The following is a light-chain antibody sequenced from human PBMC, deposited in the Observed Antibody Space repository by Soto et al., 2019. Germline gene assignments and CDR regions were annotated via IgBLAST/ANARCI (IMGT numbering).Light chain of an antibody. J-gene: IGKJ4*01. CDR3: QQYASSLLS. V-gene: IGKV3-20*01. CDR1: QSVSGIY. Sequence: IVLKQSPGTLSSSPGDRATLSGRASQSVSGIYVAWYQQKPGQAPRLLIYCASNRPASSPDTFSGSGSGAEFSLTITSLELEDFEVFYCQQYASSLLSFGGGTKVEIK. CDR2: CAS.